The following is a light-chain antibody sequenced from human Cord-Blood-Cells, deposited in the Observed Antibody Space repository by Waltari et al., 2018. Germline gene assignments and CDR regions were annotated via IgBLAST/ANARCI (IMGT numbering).Light chain of an antibody. CDR2: DVS. V-gene: IGLV2-14*01. CDR3: SSYTSSSTWV. CDR1: SSDVGGYNY. Sequence: QSALTQPRSVSGSPGQSVTISCTGTSSDVGGYNYVPWYQQHPGKPPKLMIYDVSKRPSGVSNRFSGSKSGNTASLTISGLQTEDEADYYCSSYTSSSTWVFGGGTKLTVL. J-gene: IGLJ3*02.